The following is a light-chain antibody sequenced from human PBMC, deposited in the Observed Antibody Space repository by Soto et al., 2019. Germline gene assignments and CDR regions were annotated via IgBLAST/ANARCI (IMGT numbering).Light chain of an antibody. CDR3: QQRSSWPPIT. Sequence: EIVLTQSPATLSLSPGESATLFCRASQSVSNYLAWYQQKPGQAPRLLIYDASNRATGIPARFSGSGSGTDFTLTISSLEPEDFAVYCCQQRSSWPPITFGQGTRLEIK. J-gene: IGKJ5*01. CDR2: DAS. CDR1: QSVSNY. V-gene: IGKV3-11*01.